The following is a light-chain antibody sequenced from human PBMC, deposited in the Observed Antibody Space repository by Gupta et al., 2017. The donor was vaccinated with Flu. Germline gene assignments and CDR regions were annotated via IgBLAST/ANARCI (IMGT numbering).Light chain of an antibody. J-gene: IGLJ2*01. CDR3: CSYAGSSTV. CDR2: EGS. V-gene: IGLV2-23*01. CDR1: SSDVGSYNL. Sequence: QSGRTQPASVSGSPGQSITISCTGTSSDVGSYNLVSWYQQHPGKAPKLMIYEGSKRPSGVSNRFSGSTSCTTASLTISGLQAEDEADYYCCSYAGSSTVFGGGTKLTVL.